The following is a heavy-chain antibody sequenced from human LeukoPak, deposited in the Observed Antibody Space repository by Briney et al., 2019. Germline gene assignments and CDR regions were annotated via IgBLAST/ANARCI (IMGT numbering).Heavy chain of an antibody. CDR3: ASWAGYCSSNNCYATSLDY. CDR1: GYTFSNYG. CDR2: ISAYNINT. V-gene: IGHV1-18*01. D-gene: IGHD2-2*01. Sequence: ASVTVSCKASGYTFSNYGLTWVRQAPGQGLGWMGWISAYNINTNVAQKFQGRVTMTTDTSTNTAYMELRSLRSDDTAVYYCASWAGYCSSNNCYATSLDYWGQGALVTVSA. J-gene: IGHJ4*02.